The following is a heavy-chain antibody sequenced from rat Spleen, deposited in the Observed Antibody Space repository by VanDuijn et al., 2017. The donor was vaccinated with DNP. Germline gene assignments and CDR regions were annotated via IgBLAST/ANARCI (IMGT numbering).Heavy chain of an antibody. CDR3: AREVDY. J-gene: IGHJ2*01. Sequence: QVQLKESGPGLVQPSQTLSLTCTVSGFSLTTYGVSWVRQPPGRGLEWIATISSGGTTYYTSALKSRLSISRDTSKSQVFLKMDSLQTADTATYFCAREVDYWGQGVVVTVSS. CDR1: GFSLTTYG. CDR2: ISSGGTT. V-gene: IGHV2S12*01.